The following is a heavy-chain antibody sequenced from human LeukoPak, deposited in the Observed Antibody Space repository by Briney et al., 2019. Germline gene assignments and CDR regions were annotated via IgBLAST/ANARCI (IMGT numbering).Heavy chain of an antibody. V-gene: IGHV3-49*04. CDR2: IRSKAYDGAT. CDR3: TRDYDYIWGSYRPRDALDY. CDR1: GFSFDDYA. J-gene: IGHJ4*02. D-gene: IGHD3-16*02. Sequence: PGGSLRLSCTASGFSFDDYAMSWVRLAPGKGLEWVGFIRSKAYDGATEYAASVKGRFTISRDDSKSIAYLQMNSLKTEDTAVYYCTRDYDYIWGSYRPRDALDYWGQGTLVTVSS.